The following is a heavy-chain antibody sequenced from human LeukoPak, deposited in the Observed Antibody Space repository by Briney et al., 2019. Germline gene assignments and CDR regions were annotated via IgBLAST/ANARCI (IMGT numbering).Heavy chain of an antibody. J-gene: IGHJ4*02. V-gene: IGHV3-13*01. CDR1: GFTFTTYD. D-gene: IGHD1-26*01. CDR3: AKDIQSSIGGSSHTAFDY. CDR2: IGTTGDT. Sequence: GGSLRLSCAASGFTFTTYDMHWVRQATGKGLEWVSAIGTTGDTYYPGSVKGRFTISRENAKNSLYLQMNSLRAEDMALYYCAKDIQSSIGGSSHTAFDYWGQGTLVTVSS.